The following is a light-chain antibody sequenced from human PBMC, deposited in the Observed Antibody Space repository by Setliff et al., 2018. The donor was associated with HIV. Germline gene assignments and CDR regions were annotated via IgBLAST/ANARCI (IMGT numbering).Light chain of an antibody. CDR2: DAS. V-gene: IGKV3-15*01. CDR1: QSVSSN. Sequence: EIAMTQSPATLSVSPGERATLSCRASQSVSSNLAWYQLKPGQAPRLLIYDASTRATGIPARFNGSGSGTEFTLTISSLQSEDFAVYYCQQYNNWPLTFGGGTKVDIK. J-gene: IGKJ4*01. CDR3: QQYNNWPLT.